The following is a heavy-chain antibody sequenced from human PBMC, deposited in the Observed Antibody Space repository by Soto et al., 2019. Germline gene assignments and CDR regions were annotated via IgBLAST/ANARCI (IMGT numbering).Heavy chain of an antibody. CDR2: ISYDGSNK. D-gene: IGHD6-13*01. CDR1: GFTFSSYG. Sequence: HPGGSLRLSCAASGFTFSSYGMHWVRQAPGKGLEWVAVISYDGSNKYYADSVKGRFTISGDNAKNSLYLQMNSLRAEDTAVYYCARTSFRIAAAGPRWFDPWGQGTLVTVSS. V-gene: IGHV3-30*03. J-gene: IGHJ5*02. CDR3: ARTSFRIAAAGPRWFDP.